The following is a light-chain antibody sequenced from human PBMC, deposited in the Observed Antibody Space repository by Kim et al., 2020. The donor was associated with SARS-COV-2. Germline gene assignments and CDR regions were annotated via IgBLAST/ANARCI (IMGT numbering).Light chain of an antibody. Sequence: EIVMTQFPATLSVSPGERATLSCRASRSVSSHLAWYQQKPGQGPRLLIYGASTRATGVPDRFSGSGSGTDFTLTISSLHSEDFAVYYCQHYVNWPLTFGGGTKVDIK. CDR2: GAS. CDR3: QHYVNWPLT. V-gene: IGKV3-15*01. CDR1: RSVSSH. J-gene: IGKJ4*01.